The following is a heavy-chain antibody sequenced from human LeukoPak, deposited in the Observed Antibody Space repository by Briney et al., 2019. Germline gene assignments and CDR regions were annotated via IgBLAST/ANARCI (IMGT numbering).Heavy chain of an antibody. V-gene: IGHV4-34*01. CDR1: GGSLSGYY. D-gene: IGHD3-22*01. J-gene: IGHJ4*02. CDR3: ARESSDYDSSGYIDY. CDR2: INHSGST. Sequence: PSETLSLTCAVYGGSLSGYYWSWIRQAPGKGLEWIGEINHSGSTNYNPSLKSRVTISVDTSKNQFSLKLSSVTAADTAVYYCARESSDYDSSGYIDYWGQGTLVTVSS.